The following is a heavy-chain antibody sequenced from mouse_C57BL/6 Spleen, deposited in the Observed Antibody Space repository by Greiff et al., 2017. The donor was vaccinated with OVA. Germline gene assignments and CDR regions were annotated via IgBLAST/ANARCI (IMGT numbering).Heavy chain of an antibody. J-gene: IGHJ2*01. CDR3: ARPWDDY. D-gene: IGHD4-1*01. CDR2: INPSTGGT. V-gene: IGHV1-42*01. Sequence: EVQLQQSGPELVKPGASVKISCKASGYSFTGYYMNWVKQSPEKSLEWIGEINPSTGGTTYNQKFKAKATLTVDKSSSTAYMQLKSLTSEDSAVYYCARPWDDYWGQGTTLTVSS. CDR1: GYSFTGYY.